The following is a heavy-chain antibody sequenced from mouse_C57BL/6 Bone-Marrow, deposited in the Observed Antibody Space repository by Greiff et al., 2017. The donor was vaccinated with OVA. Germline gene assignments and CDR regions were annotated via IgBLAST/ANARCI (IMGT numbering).Heavy chain of an antibody. V-gene: IGHV1-39*01. CDR2: INPNYGTT. Sequence: EVKLVESGPELVKPGASVKISCKASGYSFTDYNMNWVKQSNGKSLEWIGVINPNYGTTSYNQKFKGKATLTVDQSSSTAYMQRSILTSEDAADYYGARSRLLSPWYCDVWGTGTTVTGAS. J-gene: IGHJ1*03. D-gene: IGHD1-2*01. CDR3: ARSRLLSPWYCDV. CDR1: GYSFTDYN.